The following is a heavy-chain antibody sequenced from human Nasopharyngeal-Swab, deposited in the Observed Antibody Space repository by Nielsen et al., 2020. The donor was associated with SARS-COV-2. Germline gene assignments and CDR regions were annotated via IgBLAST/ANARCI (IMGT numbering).Heavy chain of an antibody. CDR2: ISSSGSTI. Sequence: WISKPPGKGLEWVSYISSSGSTIYYADSVKGRFTISRDNAKNSLYLQMNSLRAEDTAVYYCARTDTAMVDAFDIWGQGTMVTVSS. D-gene: IGHD5-18*01. V-gene: IGHV3-48*03. CDR3: ARTDTAMVDAFDI. J-gene: IGHJ3*02.